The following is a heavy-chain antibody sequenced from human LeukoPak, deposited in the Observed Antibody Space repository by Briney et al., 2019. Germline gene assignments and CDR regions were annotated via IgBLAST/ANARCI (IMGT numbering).Heavy chain of an antibody. J-gene: IGHJ6*03. CDR2: INWNGGST. V-gene: IGHV3-20*04. Sequence: GGSLRLSCAASGFTFDDYGMCWVRQAPGKGLEWVSGINWNGGSTGYADSVKGRFTISRDNSKNSLYLQMNSLRAEDTALYYCAKGFNYDPYYYMDVWGKGTTVTVSS. CDR1: GFTFDDYG. D-gene: IGHD3-3*01. CDR3: AKGFNYDPYYYMDV.